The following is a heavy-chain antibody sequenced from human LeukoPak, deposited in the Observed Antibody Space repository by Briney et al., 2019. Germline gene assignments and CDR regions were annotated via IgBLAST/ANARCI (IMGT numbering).Heavy chain of an antibody. Sequence: GGSLRLSCAASGFTFSSYSMNWVRQAPGKGLEWVSAISGSGGSTYYADSVKGRFTISRDNSKNTLYLQMNSLRAEDTAVYYCAKGRGYYDSSGYTNWFDPWGQGTLVTVSS. V-gene: IGHV3-23*01. CDR1: GFTFSSYS. J-gene: IGHJ5*02. CDR3: AKGRGYYDSSGYTNWFDP. D-gene: IGHD3-22*01. CDR2: ISGSGGST.